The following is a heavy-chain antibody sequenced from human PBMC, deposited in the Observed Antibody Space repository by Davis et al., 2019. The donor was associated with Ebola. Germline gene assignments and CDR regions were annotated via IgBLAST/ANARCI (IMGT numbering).Heavy chain of an antibody. D-gene: IGHD3-10*01. V-gene: IGHV3-30*18. CDR1: GFTFSSYG. Sequence: GESLKISCAASGFTFSSYGMHWVRQAPGKGLEWVAVISYDGSNKYYADSVKGRFTISRDNSKNTLYLQMSSLRAEDTAVYYCVKAASRVWFGELYYYGMDVWGQGTTVTVSS. J-gene: IGHJ6*02. CDR2: ISYDGSNK. CDR3: VKAASRVWFGELYYYGMDV.